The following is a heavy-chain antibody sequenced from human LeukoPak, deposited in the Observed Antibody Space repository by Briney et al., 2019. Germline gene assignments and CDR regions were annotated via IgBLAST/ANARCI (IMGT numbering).Heavy chain of an antibody. D-gene: IGHD3-3*01. V-gene: IGHV3-30*02. CDR3: AKDGVLYYDSWSGYSPQYYYMDV. CDR2: IRFDGSNK. Sequence: PGGSLRLSCGASGFIFNNYGMHWVRQAPGKGLEWVAFIRFDGSNKYYADSVRGRFTISRDNSIDTVHLQLNNLRAEDTGVYCAKDGVLYYDSWSGYSPQYYYMDVWGEGTTVTVSS. J-gene: IGHJ6*03. CDR1: GFIFNNYG.